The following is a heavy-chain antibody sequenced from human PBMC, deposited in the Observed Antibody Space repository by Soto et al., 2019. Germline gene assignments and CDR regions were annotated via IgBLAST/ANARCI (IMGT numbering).Heavy chain of an antibody. CDR2: ISASGTTI. V-gene: IGHV3-11*01. CDR3: ATPPRSGSLALFDY. Sequence: PVRSPRLSCATSGLSFSDYDMSWIRQAPGKGLEWLGYISASGTTISIADSVKGRFTISRDNAKNSLYLHMNSLRVDDAAVYYCATPPRSGSLALFDYWRRGT. CDR1: GLSFSDYD. D-gene: IGHD1-26*01. J-gene: IGHJ4*02.